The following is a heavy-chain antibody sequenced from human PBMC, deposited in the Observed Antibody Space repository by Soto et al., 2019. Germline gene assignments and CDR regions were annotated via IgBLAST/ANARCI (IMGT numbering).Heavy chain of an antibody. CDR3: TTVQPHDDFWSCYSYYMDV. CDR1: GFTFSNAW. CDR2: IKSKTDGGTT. D-gene: IGHD3-3*01. J-gene: IGHJ6*03. V-gene: IGHV3-15*01. Sequence: EVQLVESGGGLVKPGGSLRLSCAASGFTFSNAWMSWVRQAPGKGLEWVGRIKSKTDGGTTDYAAPVKGRFTITRDDSKNTLYLQMNSMKAEATALYYCTTVQPHDDFWSCYSYYMDVWGKGTTVTVSS.